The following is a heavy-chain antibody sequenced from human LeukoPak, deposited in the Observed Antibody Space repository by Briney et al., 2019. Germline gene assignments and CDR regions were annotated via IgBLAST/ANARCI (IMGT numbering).Heavy chain of an antibody. CDR3: ARELMQLVHPYYYYGMDV. V-gene: IGHV3-30-3*01. Sequence: GGSLRLSCAASGFIFSSYAMHWVRQAPGKGLEWVAVISYDGSNKYYADSVKGRFTISRDNSKNTLYLQMNSLRAEDTAVYYCARELMQLVHPYYYYGMDVWGQGTTVTVSS. J-gene: IGHJ6*02. CDR2: ISYDGSNK. D-gene: IGHD6-13*01. CDR1: GFIFSSYA.